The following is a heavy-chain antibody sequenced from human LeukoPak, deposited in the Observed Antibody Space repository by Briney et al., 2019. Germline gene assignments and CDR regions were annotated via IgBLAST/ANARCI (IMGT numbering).Heavy chain of an antibody. CDR2: ITSSSIYI. Sequence: GGSLRLSCAAPGFTFSRYNMNWVRQAPGKGLEWVSSITSSSIYIYYADSMRGRFTISRDNAKNSLYLQMDSLRAEDTAVYYCARVEDYDILTGFDYWGQGTLVTVSS. D-gene: IGHD3-9*01. CDR3: ARVEDYDILTGFDY. CDR1: GFTFSRYN. J-gene: IGHJ4*02. V-gene: IGHV3-21*01.